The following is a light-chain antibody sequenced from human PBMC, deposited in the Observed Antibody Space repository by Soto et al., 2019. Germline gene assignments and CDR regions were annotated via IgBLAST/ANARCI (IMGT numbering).Light chain of an antibody. J-gene: IGKJ1*01. CDR3: QQYNGYRWT. CDR1: QSISSW. Sequence: DIQMTQSPSTLSASVGDRVTITCRARQSISSWLAWYQQKPGKAPKLLIYKASSLESGVPSRFSGSGSGTEFTLTIISLQPDDFATYSCQQYNGYRWTFGQGTKVEIK. CDR2: KAS. V-gene: IGKV1-5*03.